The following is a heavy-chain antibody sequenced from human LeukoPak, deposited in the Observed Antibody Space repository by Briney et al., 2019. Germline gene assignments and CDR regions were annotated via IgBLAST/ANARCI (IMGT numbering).Heavy chain of an antibody. CDR3: ARVQGLGQLVRGFGY. CDR1: GYTFTSYY. V-gene: IGHV1-46*01. J-gene: IGHJ4*02. D-gene: IGHD6-13*01. CDR2: INPSGGST. Sequence: GASVKVSCKASGYTFTSYYMHWVRQAPGQGLEWMGIINPSGGSTSYAQKFQGRVTMTRDTSTSTVYMELSSLRSEDTAVYYCARVQGLGQLVRGFGYWGQGTLVTVSS.